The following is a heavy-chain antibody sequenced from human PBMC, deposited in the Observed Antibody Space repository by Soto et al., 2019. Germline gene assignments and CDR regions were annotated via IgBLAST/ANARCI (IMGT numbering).Heavy chain of an antibody. CDR1: GGSFSGYY. D-gene: IGHD6-13*01. J-gene: IGHJ5*02. CDR2: INHSGST. CDR3: AGGGAAAGTHSYLLDP. Sequence: SETLSLTCAVYGGSFSGYYWSWIRQPPGKGLEWIGEINHSGSTNYNPSLKSRVTISVETSKNQFSLKLSSVTAADTAVYYCAGGGAAAGTHSYLLDPWGQGTLVTVSS. V-gene: IGHV4-34*01.